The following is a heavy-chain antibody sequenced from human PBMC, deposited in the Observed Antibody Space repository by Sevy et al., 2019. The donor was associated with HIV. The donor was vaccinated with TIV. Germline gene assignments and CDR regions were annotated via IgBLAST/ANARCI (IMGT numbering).Heavy chain of an antibody. V-gene: IGHV3-30-3*01. CDR1: GFTFSSYA. J-gene: IGHJ3*02. D-gene: IGHD5-12*01. CDR2: ISYDGSNK. CDR3: ARGAGDGYTGDAFDI. Sequence: GGSLRLSCAASGFTFSSYAMHWVRQAPGKGLEWVAVISYDGSNKYYAGSVKGRFTISRDNSKITLYLQMNSLRAKDMAVYYCARGAGDGYTGDAFDIWGQGTMVTVSS.